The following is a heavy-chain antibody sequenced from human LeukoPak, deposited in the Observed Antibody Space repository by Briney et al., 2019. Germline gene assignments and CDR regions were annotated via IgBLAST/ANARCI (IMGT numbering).Heavy chain of an antibody. CDR3: ARRTVTGWFDP. D-gene: IGHD4-17*01. Sequence: PSQTLSLTCAVSGGSISSGGYSWSWIRQPPGKGLEWIGYIYYSGSTDYNPSLKSRVTISVDTSKNQFSLKLSSVTAADTAVYYCARRTVTGWFDPWGQGTLVTVSS. CDR2: IYYSGST. J-gene: IGHJ5*02. V-gene: IGHV4-30-4*07. CDR1: GGSISSGGYS.